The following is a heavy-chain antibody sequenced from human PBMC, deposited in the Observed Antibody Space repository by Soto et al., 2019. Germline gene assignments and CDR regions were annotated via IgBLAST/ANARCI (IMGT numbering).Heavy chain of an antibody. CDR2: IYYSGST. CDR3: ARGKIAAAGTNFWFDP. D-gene: IGHD6-13*01. V-gene: IGHV4-59*01. CDR1: GGSISSYY. J-gene: IGHJ5*02. Sequence: SETLSLTCTVSGGSISSYYWSWIRQPPGKGLEWIGYIYYSGSTNYNPSLKSRVTISVDTSKNQFSLKLSSVTAADTAVYYCARGKIAAAGTNFWFDPWGQGTLVT.